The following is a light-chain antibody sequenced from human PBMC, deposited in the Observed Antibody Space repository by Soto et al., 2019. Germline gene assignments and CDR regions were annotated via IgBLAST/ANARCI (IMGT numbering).Light chain of an antibody. CDR3: RSFTGTNTLDV. CDR1: SSDVGAYKN. V-gene: IGLV2-14*03. J-gene: IGLJ1*01. CDR2: GVS. Sequence: QSALTQPASVSGSPGQSITSSCTGTSSDVGAYKNVSWYQQHPGKAPKLIIYGVSNRPSGVSNRLSGSKSGNTAFLTISGLQPEDEADYYCRSFTGTNTLDVFGTGTKVTVL.